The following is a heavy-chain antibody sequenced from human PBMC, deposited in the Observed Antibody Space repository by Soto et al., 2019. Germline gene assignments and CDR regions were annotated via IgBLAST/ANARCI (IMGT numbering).Heavy chain of an antibody. V-gene: IGHV3-9*01. D-gene: IGHD3-9*01. CDR2: ISWNSGSI. Sequence: GGSLRLSCAASGFTFDDYAMHLVRQAPGKGLEWDSGISWNSGSIGYADSVKGRFTISRDNAKNSLYLQMNSLRAEDTALYYCAKNRNYDILTGHYYFDYWGQGTLVTVSS. J-gene: IGHJ4*02. CDR1: GFTFDDYA. CDR3: AKNRNYDILTGHYYFDY.